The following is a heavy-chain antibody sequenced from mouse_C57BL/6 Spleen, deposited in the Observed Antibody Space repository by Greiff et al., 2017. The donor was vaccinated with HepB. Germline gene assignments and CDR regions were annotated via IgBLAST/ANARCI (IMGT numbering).Heavy chain of an antibody. Sequence: QVQLQQPGAELVKPGASVNLSCKASGYTFTSYWMHWVKQRPGQGLEWIGMIHPNSGSTNYNEKFKSKATLTVDKSSSTAYMQLSSLTSEDSAVYYCVYYSPNFDYWGQGTTLTVSS. V-gene: IGHV1-64*01. CDR2: IHPNSGST. J-gene: IGHJ2*01. CDR3: VYYSPNFDY. CDR1: GYTFTSYW. D-gene: IGHD2-12*01.